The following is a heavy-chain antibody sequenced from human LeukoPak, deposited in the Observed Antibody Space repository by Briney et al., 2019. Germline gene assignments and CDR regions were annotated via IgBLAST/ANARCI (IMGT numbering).Heavy chain of an antibody. D-gene: IGHD3-10*01. CDR1: GGSFSGYY. V-gene: IGHV4-34*01. Sequence: SETLSLTCAVYGGSFSGYYWSWIRQSPGKGLEWIGEINHSGSTNYNPSLKSRVTISVDTSKNQFSLKLSSVTAADTAVYYCARHVGLLWFGELLQKNWFDPWGQGTLVTVSS. J-gene: IGHJ5*02. CDR2: INHSGST. CDR3: ARHVGLLWFGELLQKNWFDP.